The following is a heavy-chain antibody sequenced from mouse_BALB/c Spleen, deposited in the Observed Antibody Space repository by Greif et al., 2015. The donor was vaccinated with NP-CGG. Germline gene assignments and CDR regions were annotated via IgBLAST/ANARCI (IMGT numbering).Heavy chain of an antibody. J-gene: IGHJ4*01. CDR1: GYTFTDYY. D-gene: IGHD4-1*01. Sequence: VQLQQSGPELVKPGASVKISCKASGYTFTDYYINLVKQKPGQGLEWIGWIYPGSGNTKYNEKFKGKATLTVDTSSSTAYMQLSSLTSEDTTVYFCARRTGTEAMDYWGQGTSVTVSS. V-gene: IGHV1-84*02. CDR2: IYPGSGNT. CDR3: ARRTGTEAMDY.